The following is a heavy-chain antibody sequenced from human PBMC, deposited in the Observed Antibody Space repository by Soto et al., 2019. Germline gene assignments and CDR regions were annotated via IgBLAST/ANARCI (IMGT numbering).Heavy chain of an antibody. V-gene: IGHV3-30*03. CDR3: ASDRGYGHASVPYS. Sequence: QAQLVESGGGVVQPGRSLRLSCAASGFAFSSYGMHWVRQAPGTGLEWVAVISYDGSLQYYADSVKGRLTISRDNSKNMVLLQMSSLRAEDTAVYYCASDRGYGHASVPYSWGQGTLVSVSS. J-gene: IGHJ4*02. D-gene: IGHD5-18*01. CDR2: ISYDGSLQ. CDR1: GFAFSSYG.